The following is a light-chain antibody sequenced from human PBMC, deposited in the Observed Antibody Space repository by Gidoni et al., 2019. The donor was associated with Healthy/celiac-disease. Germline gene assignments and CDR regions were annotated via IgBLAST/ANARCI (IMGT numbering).Light chain of an antibody. J-gene: IGLJ2*01. CDR3: SSYTSSSTL. V-gene: IGLV2-14*01. CDR1: SRDVGGYNY. Sequence: QSALTQPASVSGSPGQSITISCTGTSRDVGGYNYVSWYQQHPGKAPKLMIYEVSNRPLGVSNRFSGSKSGNTASLTISGLQAEDEADYYCSSYTSSSTLFGGGTKLTVL. CDR2: EVS.